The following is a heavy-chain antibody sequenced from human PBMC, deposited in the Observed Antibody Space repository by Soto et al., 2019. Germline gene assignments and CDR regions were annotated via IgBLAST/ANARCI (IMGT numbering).Heavy chain of an antibody. CDR3: ARGDSGYDLGYYYYGMDV. J-gene: IGHJ6*02. CDR2: ISSSSSTI. CDR1: GFTFSSYS. D-gene: IGHD5-12*01. V-gene: IGHV3-48*02. Sequence: EVQLVESGGGLVQPGGSLRLSCAASGFTFSSYSMNWVRQAPGKGLEWVSYISSSSSTIYYADSVKGRFTISRDNAKKSLYLQMNSLRDEDTAVYYCARGDSGYDLGYYYYGMDVWGQGTTVTVSS.